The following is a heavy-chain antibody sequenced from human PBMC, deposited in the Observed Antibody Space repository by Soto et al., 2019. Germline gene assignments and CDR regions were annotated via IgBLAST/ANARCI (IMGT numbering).Heavy chain of an antibody. D-gene: IGHD3-10*01. Sequence: EVQLLESGGGLVQPGGSLRLSCAASGFAFTDFSMTWVRQAPGKGLEWVSGIIGRGDRTYYADSVKGRFTVTRDNTKNMLYLQMNSLRAEDSAVYYCAKALDNSGAGRGFGDDYWGQGTLVTVYS. CDR2: IIGRGDRT. J-gene: IGHJ4*02. CDR3: AKALDNSGAGRGFGDDY. CDR1: GFAFTDFS. V-gene: IGHV3-23*01.